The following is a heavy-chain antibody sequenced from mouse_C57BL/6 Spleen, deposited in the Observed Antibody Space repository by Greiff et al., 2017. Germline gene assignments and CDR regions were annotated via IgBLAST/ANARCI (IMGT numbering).Heavy chain of an antibody. D-gene: IGHD2-3*01. CDR3: ARDDGYYVCAY. J-gene: IGHJ3*01. CDR2: INYDGSST. V-gene: IGHV5-16*01. Sequence: EVKLMESEGGLVQPGSSMKLSCTASGFTFSDYYMAWVRQVPEKGLEWVANINYDGSSTYYLDSLKSRFIISRDNAKNILYLQMSSLKSEDTATYYCARDDGYYVCAYWGQGTLVTVSA. CDR1: GFTFSDYY.